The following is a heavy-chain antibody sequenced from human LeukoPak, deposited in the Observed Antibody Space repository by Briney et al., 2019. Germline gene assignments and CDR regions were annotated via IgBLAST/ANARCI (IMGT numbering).Heavy chain of an antibody. D-gene: IGHD6-13*01. V-gene: IGHV7-4-1*02. Sequence: GASVKVSCKASGYTFTGYYMHWVRQAPGQGLEWMGWINTNTGNPTYAQGFTGRFVFSLDTSVSTAYLQISSLKAEDTAVYYCARDYLPIWSSSWYSFDYWGQGTLVTVSS. J-gene: IGHJ4*02. CDR3: ARDYLPIWSSSWYSFDY. CDR1: GYTFTGYY. CDR2: INTNTGNP.